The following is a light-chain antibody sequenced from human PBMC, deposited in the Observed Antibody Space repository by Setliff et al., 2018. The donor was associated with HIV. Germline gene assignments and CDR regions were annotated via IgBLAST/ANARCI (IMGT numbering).Light chain of an antibody. CDR3: SSYTSSSTVL. V-gene: IGLV2-14*03. CDR1: SSDVGGYNY. Sequence: QSVLTQPASVSGSPGQSITISCTGTSSDVGGYNYVSWYQQHPGKAPKLMICDVSNRPSGVSNRFSGSKSGNTASLTISGLQAEDEADYYCSSYTSSSTVLFGGGTKVTVL. CDR2: DVS. J-gene: IGLJ2*01.